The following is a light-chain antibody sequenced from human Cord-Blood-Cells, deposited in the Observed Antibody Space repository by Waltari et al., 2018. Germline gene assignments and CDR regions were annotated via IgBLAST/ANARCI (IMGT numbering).Light chain of an antibody. CDR2: GNS. CDR3: QSYDSSLSGSV. V-gene: IGLV1-40*01. CDR1: SSNIGAGYD. Sequence: QSVLTQPPSVSGAPGQRVTISCTGSSSNIGAGYDVHWNHQLHGTAPKLLIYGNSNRPSGVPDRFSGSKSGTSASLAITGLQAEDEADYYCQSYDSSLSGSVFGGGTKLTVL. J-gene: IGLJ3*02.